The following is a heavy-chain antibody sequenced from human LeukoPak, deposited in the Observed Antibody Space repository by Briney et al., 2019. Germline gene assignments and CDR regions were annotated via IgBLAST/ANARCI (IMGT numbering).Heavy chain of an antibody. Sequence: ASVKVSCKASGGTFSSYAISWVRQAPGQGLEWMGWISAYNGNTEYAQKLQGRVTMTTDTSTNTAYMELRSLRSDDTAVYYCATSYHYDSSGYPNYFDYWGQGTLVTVSS. D-gene: IGHD3-22*01. CDR3: ATSYHYDSSGYPNYFDY. V-gene: IGHV1-18*01. CDR1: GGTFSSYA. CDR2: ISAYNGNT. J-gene: IGHJ4*02.